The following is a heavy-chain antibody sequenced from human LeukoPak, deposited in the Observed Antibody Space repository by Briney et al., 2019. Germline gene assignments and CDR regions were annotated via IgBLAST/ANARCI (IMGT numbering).Heavy chain of an antibody. J-gene: IGHJ4*02. Sequence: PSETLSLTCTVSLDSTTSNFWSWVCQPPGKGLEWIGEIHRSGSPNYNPSLQSRVTISIDRSRNQIVLELSSVTAADTAVYYCAREILGGSNPGAYWGQGTLVTVSS. CDR2: IHRSGSP. CDR3: AREILGGSNPGAY. D-gene: IGHD4/OR15-4a*01. CDR1: LDSTTSNF. V-gene: IGHV4-4*02.